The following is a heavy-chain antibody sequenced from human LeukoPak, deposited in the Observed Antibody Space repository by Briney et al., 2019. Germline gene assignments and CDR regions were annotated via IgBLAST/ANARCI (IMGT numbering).Heavy chain of an antibody. CDR2: ISGSGGST. V-gene: IGHV3-23*01. Sequence: PGGSLRLSCAASGFTFSSYAMSWVRQAPGKGLEWVSAISGSGGSTYYADSVKGRFTISRDNSKNTLYLQMNSLRAEDTAVYYCAKVNEDIVVVPAAIPLYYYYYMDVWGKGTTVTVSS. J-gene: IGHJ6*03. CDR3: AKVNEDIVVVPAAIPLYYYYYMDV. D-gene: IGHD2-2*02. CDR1: GFTFSSYA.